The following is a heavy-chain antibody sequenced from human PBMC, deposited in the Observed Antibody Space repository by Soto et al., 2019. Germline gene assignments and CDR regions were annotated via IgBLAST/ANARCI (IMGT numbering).Heavy chain of an antibody. CDR2: ISAYNGNT. Sequence: ASVKVSCKASGYTFTSYGISWVRQAPGQGLEWMGWISAYNGNTNYAQKLQGRVTMTTDTSTSTAYMRLRSLRSDDTAVYYCARDQTSPEQVYYYYYMDVWGKGTTVTVSS. V-gene: IGHV1-18*01. CDR1: GYTFTSYG. J-gene: IGHJ6*03. CDR3: ARDQTSPEQVYYYYYMDV.